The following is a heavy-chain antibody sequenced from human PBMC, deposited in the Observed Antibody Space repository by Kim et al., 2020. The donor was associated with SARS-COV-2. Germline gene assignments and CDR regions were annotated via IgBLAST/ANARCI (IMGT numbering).Heavy chain of an antibody. CDR1: GYTFTSYA. Sequence: ASVKVSCKASGYTFTSYAMNWVRQAPGQGLEWMGWINTNTGNPTYAQGFTGRFVFSLDTSVSTAYLQISSLKAEDTAVYYCARDCGGLITIFGVVITPSDYYMDVWGKGTTVTVSS. D-gene: IGHD3-3*01. V-gene: IGHV7-4-1*02. CDR3: ARDCGGLITIFGVVITPSDYYMDV. J-gene: IGHJ6*03. CDR2: INTNTGNP.